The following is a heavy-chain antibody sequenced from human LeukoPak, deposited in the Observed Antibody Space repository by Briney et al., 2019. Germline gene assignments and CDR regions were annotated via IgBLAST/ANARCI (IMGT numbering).Heavy chain of an antibody. CDR1: GFTFSSYA. CDR2: ISGSGGST. D-gene: IGHD3-22*01. Sequence: SGGSLRLSCAASGFTFSSYAMSWVRQAPGKGLEWVSAISGSGGSTYYADSVKGRFTISRDNSKNTLYLQMNSLRAEDTAVYYCAKDPYYYDSSGYYRYYFDYWGQGTLVTVPS. V-gene: IGHV3-23*01. J-gene: IGHJ4*02. CDR3: AKDPYYYDSSGYYRYYFDY.